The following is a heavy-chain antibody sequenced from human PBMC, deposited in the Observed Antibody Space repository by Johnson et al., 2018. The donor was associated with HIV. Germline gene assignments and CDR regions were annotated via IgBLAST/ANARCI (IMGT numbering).Heavy chain of an antibody. J-gene: IGHJ3*01. CDR2: ISTSGSSI. CDR1: GFPFSDYY. CDR3: ARDATPWGRDYVGYAFDL. Sequence: QVQLLESGGGLVKPGGSLRLSCAASGFPFSDYYMTWIRQTPGKGLECLAYISTSGSSIYYTDSVKGRVPISRDNAKNSLFLQMNSLRAEDTAVYYCARDATPWGRDYVGYAFDLWGQGTMVTVSS. V-gene: IGHV3-11*04. D-gene: IGHD4-17*01.